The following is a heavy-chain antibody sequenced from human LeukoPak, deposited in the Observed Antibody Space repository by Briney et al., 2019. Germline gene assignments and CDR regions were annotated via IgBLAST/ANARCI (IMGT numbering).Heavy chain of an antibody. CDR2: T. Sequence: TYYADSVKGRFTISRDNSKKKLYLQMNSLRAEDTAVYYCAKGYYGSGTYGWFDPWGQGTLVTVSS. CDR3: AKGYYGSGTYGWFDP. V-gene: IGHV3-23*01. D-gene: IGHD3-10*01. J-gene: IGHJ5*02.